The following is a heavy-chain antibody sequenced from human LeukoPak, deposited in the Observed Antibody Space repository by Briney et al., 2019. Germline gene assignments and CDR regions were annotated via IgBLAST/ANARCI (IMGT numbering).Heavy chain of an antibody. CDR1: GYTFTGYC. V-gene: IGHV1-2*06. CDR2: INPNSGGT. CDR3: ATEYCSSTSCWNGMDV. Sequence: ASVKVSCKASGYTFTGYCMHWVRQAPGQGLEWMGRINPNSGGTNYAQKFQGRVTMTRDTSISTAYMELSRLRSDDTAVYYCATEYCSSTSCWNGMDVWGQGTTVTVSS. J-gene: IGHJ6*02. D-gene: IGHD2-2*01.